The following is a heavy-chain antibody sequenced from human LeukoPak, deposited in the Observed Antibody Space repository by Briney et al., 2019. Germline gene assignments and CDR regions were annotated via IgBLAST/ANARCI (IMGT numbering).Heavy chain of an antibody. V-gene: IGHV3-64D*06. D-gene: IGHD1-26*01. CDR3: VKVSSTVGATYFDY. J-gene: IGHJ4*02. Sequence: PVGSLRLSCSASGFTFSTYATHWVRQAPGEELEYISGVTSDGGTTYHADSVKGRFTISRDNSKNTLYLQMSSLRVEDTAVYYCVKVSSTVGATYFDYWGQGTLVTVSS. CDR1: GFTFSTYA. CDR2: VTSDGGTT.